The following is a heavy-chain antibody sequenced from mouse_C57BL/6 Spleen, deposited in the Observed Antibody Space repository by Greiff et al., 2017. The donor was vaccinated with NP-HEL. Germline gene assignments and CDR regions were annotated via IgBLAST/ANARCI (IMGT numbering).Heavy chain of an antibody. J-gene: IGHJ2*01. CDR2: IYPGDGDT. D-gene: IGHD1-1*01. CDR3: SREDYGSIFDY. Sequence: QVQLQQSGAELVKPGASVKISCKASGYAFSSYWMNWVKQRPGKGLEWIGQIYPGDGDTNYNGKFKGKATLTADKSSSTAYMQLSSLTSEDSAVYFCSREDYGSIFDYWGQGTTLTVSS. V-gene: IGHV1-80*01. CDR1: GYAFSSYW.